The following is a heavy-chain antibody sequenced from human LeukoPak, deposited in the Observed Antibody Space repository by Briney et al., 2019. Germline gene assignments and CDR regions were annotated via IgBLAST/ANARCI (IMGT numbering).Heavy chain of an antibody. V-gene: IGHV1-3*04. CDR3: ARVPFHDASGHYYSH. Sequence: GASVKVSCKTSGYTFTNYGMHWVRQAPRQSLEWMGWINTGNGNTKSSQKFQDRVTLSRDTSASTAYMEQNSLSSEDTAVYYCARVPFHDASGHYYSHWGQGTLVTVSS. CDR2: INTGNGNT. J-gene: IGHJ1*01. CDR1: GYTFTNYG. D-gene: IGHD3-22*01.